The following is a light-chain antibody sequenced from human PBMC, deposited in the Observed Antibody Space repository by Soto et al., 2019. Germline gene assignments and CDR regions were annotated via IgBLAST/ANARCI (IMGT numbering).Light chain of an antibody. Sequence: EIVLTQSPGTLSLSPGERATLSCRASQSVSSSYLAWYQQKPGQAPRLLIYGASSRATGIPDRFSGSGSGTAFPLTISRLEPKDFPLYYCQQYGSSPPYTFGQGTKLESK. CDR2: GAS. CDR3: QQYGSSPPYT. J-gene: IGKJ2*01. V-gene: IGKV3-20*01. CDR1: QSVSSSY.